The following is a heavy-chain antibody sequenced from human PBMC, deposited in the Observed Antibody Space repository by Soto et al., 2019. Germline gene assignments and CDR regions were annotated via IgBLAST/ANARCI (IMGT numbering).Heavy chain of an antibody. CDR3: AGEVVTSDYCDY. V-gene: IGHV4-31*03. J-gene: IGHJ4*02. CDR2: IYYSGST. D-gene: IGHD2-21*02. Sequence: QVQLQESGPGLVKPSQTLSLTCTASGGSISSGGYYWSWIRQHPGKGLEWIGYIYYSGSTYYTPSLKSRVTISADTANNQFSLKLCAVTAADTVVYYCAGEVVTSDYCDYWGQGTLVTVSS. CDR1: GGSISSGGYY.